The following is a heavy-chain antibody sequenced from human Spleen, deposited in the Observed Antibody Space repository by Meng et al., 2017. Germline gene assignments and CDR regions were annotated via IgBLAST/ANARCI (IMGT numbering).Heavy chain of an antibody. CDR2: IYPSGST. CDR3: TRNEYYCLGY. Sequence: HGQRQEPAPGLSMPAGTLSFTGAVSGGAISSDNWWSWVRQPQGKGLEWIGEIYPSGSTNYNPSLKSRIPISVDKPRNQFSLTLNSVTAADTAVYYCTRNEYYCLGYWGQGTLVTVSS. CDR1: GGAISSDNW. V-gene: IGHV4-4*02. J-gene: IGHJ4*02. D-gene: IGHD2/OR15-2a*01.